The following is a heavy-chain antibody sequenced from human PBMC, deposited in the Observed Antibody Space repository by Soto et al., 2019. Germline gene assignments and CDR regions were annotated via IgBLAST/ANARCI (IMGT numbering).Heavy chain of an antibody. CDR2: INPSGGST. V-gene: IGHV1-46*03. J-gene: IGHJ3*02. CDR1: GYTFTSYY. Sequence: ASVKVSCKASGYTFTSYYMHCVRQAPGQGLEWMGIINPSGGSTSYAQKFQGRVTMTRDTSTSTVYMELSSLRSEDTAVYYCARAVGAIFGVVIRVPYAFDIWGQGTMVTVSS. D-gene: IGHD3-3*01. CDR3: ARAVGAIFGVVIRVPYAFDI.